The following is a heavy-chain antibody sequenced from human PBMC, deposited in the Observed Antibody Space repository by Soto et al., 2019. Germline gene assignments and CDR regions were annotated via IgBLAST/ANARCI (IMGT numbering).Heavy chain of an antibody. CDR3: AKGGGYDSRGFYRHTDY. Sequence: QVQLVESWGGVVQPGRSLTLSCAASGFTFSSSAMHWVRQAPGKRLEWVAFISYDASKKYYGDSVKGRFIISRDNSKNTVYVQMNGLRCEETAVYYCAKGGGYDSRGFYRHTDYWGQGTLVTVSS. D-gene: IGHD3-22*01. J-gene: IGHJ4*02. CDR1: GFTFSSSA. CDR2: ISYDASKK. V-gene: IGHV3-30*18.